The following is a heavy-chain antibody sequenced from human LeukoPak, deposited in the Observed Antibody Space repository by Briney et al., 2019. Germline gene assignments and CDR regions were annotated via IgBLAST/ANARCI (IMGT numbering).Heavy chain of an antibody. Sequence: ASVTVSCKASGYTFSKYGIHWVRQAPGHGLEWMGWISGINTNTNYAQNVQGRVTMTADTSTATAYMELRSLRSDDTAVYYCARARFSSRNRDGYFDSWGEGTLVTGSS. V-gene: IGHV1-18*01. J-gene: IGHJ4*02. D-gene: IGHD6-13*01. CDR3: ARARFSSRNRDGYFDS. CDR1: GYTFSKYG. CDR2: ISGINTNT.